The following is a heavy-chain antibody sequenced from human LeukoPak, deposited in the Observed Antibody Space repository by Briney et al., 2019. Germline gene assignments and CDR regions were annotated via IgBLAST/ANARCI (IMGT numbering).Heavy chain of an antibody. CDR3: ARRSCSGGTCYESRGWFDS. CDR2: MHHSGST. Sequence: SGTLSLTCAVSGGSINTSNWWNWVRQPPGKGLEWIGEMHHSGSTHYNPSLKSRVTISVDTSKNQFSLKLSSVTAADTAVYYCARRSCSGGTCYESRGWFDSWGQGTLVTVSS. D-gene: IGHD2-15*01. CDR1: GGSINTSNW. J-gene: IGHJ5*01. V-gene: IGHV4-4*02.